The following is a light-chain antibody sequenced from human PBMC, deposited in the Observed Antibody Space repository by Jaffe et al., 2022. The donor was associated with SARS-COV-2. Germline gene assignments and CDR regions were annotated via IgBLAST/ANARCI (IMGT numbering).Light chain of an antibody. Sequence: QAVVTQESSLTVSPGGTGTLTCGSSTGDVTSGHYPYWFQQKPGQAPRALIYNTDNRHSWTPARFSGSLLGGKAALTLSGAQAEDEADYYCLLFYSGARVFGGGTKLTVL. J-gene: IGLJ2*01. CDR3: LLFYSGARV. V-gene: IGLV7-46*01. CDR2: NTD. CDR1: TGDVTSGHY.